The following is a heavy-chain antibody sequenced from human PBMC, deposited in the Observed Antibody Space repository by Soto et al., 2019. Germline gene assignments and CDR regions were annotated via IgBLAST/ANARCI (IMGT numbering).Heavy chain of an antibody. V-gene: IGHV1-18*01. CDR3: ASGWFGEFVYYFDY. J-gene: IGHJ4*02. CDR2: ISVYNGNT. D-gene: IGHD3-10*01. Sequence: QVQLVQSGAEVKKPGASVKVSCKASGYTFTSYGISWVRQAPGQGLEWMGWISVYNGNTNYAQKLQGRVTMTTDTSARLAYVELRSLRSDDTAVYYCASGWFGEFVYYFDYWGQGTLVTVSS. CDR1: GYTFTSYG.